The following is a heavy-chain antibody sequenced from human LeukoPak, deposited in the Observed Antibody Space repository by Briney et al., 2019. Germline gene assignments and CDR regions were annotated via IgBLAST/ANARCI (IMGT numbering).Heavy chain of an antibody. CDR3: ARDRGRYCSSTSCYLY. CDR1: GFTFSSYA. D-gene: IGHD2-2*01. Sequence: GGSLRLSCAASGFTFSSYAVHWVRQAPGKGLEWVAVISYDGSNKYYADSVKGRFTISRDNSKNTLYLQMNSLRAEDTAVYYCARDRGRYCSSTSCYLYWGQGTLVTVSS. CDR2: ISYDGSNK. V-gene: IGHV3-30-3*01. J-gene: IGHJ4*02.